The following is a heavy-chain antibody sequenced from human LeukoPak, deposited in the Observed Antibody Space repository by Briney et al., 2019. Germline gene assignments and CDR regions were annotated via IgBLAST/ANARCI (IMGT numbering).Heavy chain of an antibody. D-gene: IGHD6-6*01. Sequence: SETLSLTCAVYGGSFSGYYWSWIRQPPGKGLEWIGEINHSGSTNYIPSLKSRVTISVDTSKNQFSLKLSSVTAADTAVYYCARGSEYSSSPGGYWGQGTLVTVSS. V-gene: IGHV4-34*01. J-gene: IGHJ4*02. CDR2: INHSGST. CDR1: GGSFSGYY. CDR3: ARGSEYSSSPGGY.